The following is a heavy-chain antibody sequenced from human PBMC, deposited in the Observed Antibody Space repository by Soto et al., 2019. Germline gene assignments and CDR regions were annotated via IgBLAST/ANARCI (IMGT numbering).Heavy chain of an antibody. CDR1: GFTFSSYG. V-gene: IGHV3-30*18. J-gene: IGHJ5*02. CDR2: ISYDGSNK. D-gene: IGHD3-10*01. CDR3: AKGKPLTGA. Sequence: QVQLVESGGGVVQPGRSLRLSCAASGFTFSSYGMHWVRQAPGKGLEWVAVISYDGSNKYYADSVKGRFTISRDKSKNTLYLQMNSLRAEDTAVYYCAKGKPLTGAWGQGTLVTVSS.